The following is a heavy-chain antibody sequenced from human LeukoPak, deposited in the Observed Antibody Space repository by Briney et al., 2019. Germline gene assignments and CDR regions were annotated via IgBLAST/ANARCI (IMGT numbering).Heavy chain of an antibody. CDR3: ARHGGGWEPILFDS. J-gene: IGHJ4*02. V-gene: IGHV4-39*01. CDR2: ISYSGST. Sequence: PAETLSLTCTVSGGSITNSNYYWGWIRQPPGKGLEWIGSISYSGSTYYNPSLKGRVIIYVDRSKNQFSLKLRSGTAADTAVYFCARHGGGWEPILFDSWGQGTLVTVSS. CDR1: GGSITNSNYY. D-gene: IGHD1-26*01.